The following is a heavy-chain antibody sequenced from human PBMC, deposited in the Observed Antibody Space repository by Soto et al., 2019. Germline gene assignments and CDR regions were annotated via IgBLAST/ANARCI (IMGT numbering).Heavy chain of an antibody. V-gene: IGHV4-30-2*06. CDR2: IYSPVLT. Sequence: QLQLQESGSGLLKPSQTLSINCSVSGDSISSGGLSWNWLRQSPGRGLEWIGSIYSPVLTYYNPSLQSRVSMSLDTSDNQVYLSLSSVTAADSAVYYCARGKRSKTASAGTGWFDPWGPGTLVTVSS. CDR1: GDSISSGGLS. J-gene: IGHJ5*02. CDR3: ARGKRSKTASAGTGWFDP. D-gene: IGHD6-13*01.